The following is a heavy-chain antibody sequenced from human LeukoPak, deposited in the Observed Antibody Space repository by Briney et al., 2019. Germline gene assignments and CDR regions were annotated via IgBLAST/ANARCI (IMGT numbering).Heavy chain of an antibody. J-gene: IGHJ4*02. CDR1: GFTFTSYA. D-gene: IGHD2-2*01. CDR3: AKGPYCSSTSCYVPFDY. CDR2: ISGSGSST. Sequence: GGSLRLSCAASGFTFTSYAMNWVRQAPGKGLEWVSTISGSGSSTYYVDSVKGRFTISRDNSKNTLYLQMNSLRAEDTAEYYCAKGPYCSSTSCYVPFDYWGQGTLVTVSS. V-gene: IGHV3-23*01.